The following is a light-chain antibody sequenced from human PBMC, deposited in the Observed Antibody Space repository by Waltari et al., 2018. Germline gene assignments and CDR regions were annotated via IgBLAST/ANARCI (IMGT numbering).Light chain of an antibody. J-gene: IGKJ1*01. Sequence: DIQMTQSPSSLSASVGDRVTITCRASQSNSSYLNWYQQKPGKAPKLPIYAASSLQSGVPSRFSGSGSGTDCTLTISSLQPEAFATYYCQQSYSTPRTFGQGTKVEIK. V-gene: IGKV1-39*01. CDR3: QQSYSTPRT. CDR2: AAS. CDR1: QSNSSY.